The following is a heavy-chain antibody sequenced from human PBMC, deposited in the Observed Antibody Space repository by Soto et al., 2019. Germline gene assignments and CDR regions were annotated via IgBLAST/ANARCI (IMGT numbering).Heavy chain of an antibody. CDR2: ISSSGSTI. J-gene: IGHJ6*02. V-gene: IGHV3-11*04. Sequence: GGSLRLSCAASGFTFSDYYMSWIRQAPGKGLEWVSYISSSGSTIYYADSVKGRFTISRDNAKNSLYLQMNSLRAEDTAVYYCARDPGKAGSYYDFWSGYLTVYGMDVWGQGTTVTVSS. CDR3: ARDPGKAGSYYDFWSGYLTVYGMDV. CDR1: GFTFSDYY. D-gene: IGHD3-3*01.